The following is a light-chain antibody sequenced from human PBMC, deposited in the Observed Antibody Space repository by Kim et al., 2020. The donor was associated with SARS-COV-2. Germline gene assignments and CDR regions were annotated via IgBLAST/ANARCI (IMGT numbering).Light chain of an antibody. CDR2: GKN. CDR1: SLRSYY. CDR3: NSRDSSCNHLV. Sequence: LGRTVRITCQGDSLRSYYASWYQQKPGQAPVLVIYGKNNRPSGIPDRFSGSSSGNTASLTITGAQAEDEADYYCNSRDSSCNHLVFGGGTQLTVL. J-gene: IGLJ3*02. V-gene: IGLV3-19*01.